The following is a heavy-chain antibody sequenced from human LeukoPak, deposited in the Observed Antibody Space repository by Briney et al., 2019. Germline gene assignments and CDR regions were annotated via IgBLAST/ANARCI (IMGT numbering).Heavy chain of an antibody. CDR1: GFTFSSYA. CDR2: ISGSGGST. CDR3: AKGQIYCSSSSCHRAKYYYFMHV. J-gene: IGHJ6*03. V-gene: IGHV3-23*01. D-gene: IGHD2-2*01. Sequence: GGSLRLSCAASGFTFSSYAMSWVRQAPGKGLDWDSAISGSGGSTYYADSVKGRFTISRDNSKNTLYLQMNSLRAEDTAVYYCAKGQIYCSSSSCHRAKYYYFMHVWGKGTTVTVSS.